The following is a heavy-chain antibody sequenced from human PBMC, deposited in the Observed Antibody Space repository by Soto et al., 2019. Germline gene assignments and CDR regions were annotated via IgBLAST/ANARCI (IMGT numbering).Heavy chain of an antibody. CDR2: VYDTGST. CDR1: SGPSRSHN. D-gene: IGHD3-10*01. CDR3: VRKGLGALHGLVDG. V-gene: IGHV4-59*08. Sequence: QVQLQQSGPGLVKPSETLSLTCTVSSGPSRSHNWGWIRQSPGRGLGWIGYVYDTGSTSYNPSLESRVTISAHTSTNHIPRTLSSVTAADTAVYYCVRKGLGALHGLVDGWGQGTTVSVSS. J-gene: IGHJ6*02.